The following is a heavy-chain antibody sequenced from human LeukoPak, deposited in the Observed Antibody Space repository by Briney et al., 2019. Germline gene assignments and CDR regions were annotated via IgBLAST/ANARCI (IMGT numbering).Heavy chain of an antibody. V-gene: IGHV3-23*01. J-gene: IGHJ4*02. CDR2: TSASGGST. CDR3: AKDALSAVTTFDY. CDR1: GFTFTNCA. D-gene: IGHD4-17*01. Sequence: GGSLRLFYAASGFTFTNCARSWVRQAPGQGLEWVSATSASGGSTYYADSVKDRFSISRDNSKNTVYLQMNSLRVEDTAVYYCAKDALSAVTTFDYWGQGTLVTVSS.